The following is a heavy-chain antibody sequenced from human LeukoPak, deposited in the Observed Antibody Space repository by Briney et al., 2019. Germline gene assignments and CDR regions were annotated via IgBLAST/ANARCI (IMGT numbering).Heavy chain of an antibody. CDR2: INPNSGGT. Sequence: KVSCKASGYTFTGYYMHWVRQAPGQGLEWMGWINPNSGGTNYAQKFQGRVTMTRDTSISTAYMELSRLRSDDTAVYYCAREGGEQWLVVRYWGQGTLVTVSS. D-gene: IGHD6-19*01. CDR3: AREGGEQWLVVRY. V-gene: IGHV1-2*02. J-gene: IGHJ4*02. CDR1: GYTFTGYY.